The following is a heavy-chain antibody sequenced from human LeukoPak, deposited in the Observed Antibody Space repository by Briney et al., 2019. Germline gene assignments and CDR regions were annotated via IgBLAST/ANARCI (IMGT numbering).Heavy chain of an antibody. J-gene: IGHJ5*02. Sequence: GGSLRLSCAASGFTVSSNHMSWVRQAPGKGLEWVSVIYSGGSTYYADSVKGRFTISRHNSKNTLYLQMNSLRAEDTAVYYCAREGPRDGYNNWFDPWGQGTLVTVSS. CDR3: AREGPRDGYNNWFDP. V-gene: IGHV3-53*04. D-gene: IGHD5-24*01. CDR2: IYSGGST. CDR1: GFTVSSNH.